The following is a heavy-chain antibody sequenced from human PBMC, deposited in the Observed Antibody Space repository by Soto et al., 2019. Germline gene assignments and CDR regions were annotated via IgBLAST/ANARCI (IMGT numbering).Heavy chain of an antibody. Sequence: SETLSLICAVYGGSFSGYYWSWIRQPPGKGLEWIGEINHSGSTNYNPSLKSRVTISVDTSKNQFSLKLSSVTAADTAVYYCASGIGAVAATFLDYWGQGTLVTVSS. CDR3: ASGIGAVAATFLDY. V-gene: IGHV4-34*01. J-gene: IGHJ4*02. D-gene: IGHD6-19*01. CDR1: GGSFSGYY. CDR2: INHSGST.